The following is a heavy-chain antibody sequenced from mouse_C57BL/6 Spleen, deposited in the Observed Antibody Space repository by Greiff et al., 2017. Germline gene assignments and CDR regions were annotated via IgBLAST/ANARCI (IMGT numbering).Heavy chain of an antibody. Sequence: EVKLMESGPGLVKPSQSLSLTCSVTGYSITSGYYWNWIRQFPGNKLEWMGYISYAGSNNYNPSLKNRISITRDTSKNKFFLKLNSVTTEDTATDYCARAYYDYCLDDWGQGTTLTVSS. V-gene: IGHV3-6*01. D-gene: IGHD2-4*01. CDR3: ARAYYDYCLDD. CDR2: ISYAGSN. J-gene: IGHJ2*01. CDR1: GYSITSGYY.